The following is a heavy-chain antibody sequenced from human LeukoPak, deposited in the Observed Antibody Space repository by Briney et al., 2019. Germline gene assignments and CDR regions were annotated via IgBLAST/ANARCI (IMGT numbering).Heavy chain of an antibody. CDR1: GGSIGSYY. J-gene: IGHJ6*03. CDR2: IYYSGST. Sequence: SETLSLTCTVSGGSIGSYYWSWIRQPPGKGLEWIGYIYYSGSTNYNPSLKSRVTMSVDTSKNQFSLKLSSVTAADTAVYYCARAPIAWGYYYMDVWGKGTTVTVSS. V-gene: IGHV4-59*12. D-gene: IGHD3-16*01. CDR3: ARAPIAWGYYYMDV.